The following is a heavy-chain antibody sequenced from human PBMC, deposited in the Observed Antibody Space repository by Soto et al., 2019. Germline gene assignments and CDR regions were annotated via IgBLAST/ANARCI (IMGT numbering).Heavy chain of an antibody. CDR2: ISTSGSST. D-gene: IGHD1-26*01. V-gene: IGHV3-11*01. CDR1: GFSFSDYY. CDR3: ANLAKNSYAYMDV. Sequence: GGSLRLSCAASGFSFSDYYMSWIRQAPGKGLEWVSLISTSGSSTDYADSVKGRFTISRDNAKNSLSLQMNSLRAEDTAVYYCANLAKNSYAYMDVWGKGTTVTVSS. J-gene: IGHJ6*03.